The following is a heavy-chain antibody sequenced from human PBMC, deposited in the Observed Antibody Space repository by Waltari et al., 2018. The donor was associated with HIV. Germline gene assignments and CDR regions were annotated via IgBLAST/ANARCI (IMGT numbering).Heavy chain of an antibody. V-gene: IGHV3-7*01. CDR3: ATSGYRTGPFDH. Sequence: VQLVESGGGLARPGGSLHLSCAAPGFSFRRYWMNGVRQAPGKGLEWVANIKPDGSTIYYVDSVKGRFSIARDNAQNSLYLHMNTLRVEDAAVYFCATSGYRTGPFDHWGQGTPVTVSS. D-gene: IGHD5-12*01. J-gene: IGHJ4*02. CDR2: IKPDGSTI. CDR1: GFSFRRYW.